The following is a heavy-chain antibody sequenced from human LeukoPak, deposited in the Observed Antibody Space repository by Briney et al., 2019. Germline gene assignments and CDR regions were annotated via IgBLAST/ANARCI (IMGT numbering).Heavy chain of an antibody. CDR3: ARDTDLAEVLFAYFDL. V-gene: IGHV3-23*01. J-gene: IGHJ4*02. Sequence: GGYLRLSCAASGFSFSNYAMSWVRQAPGKGLEWVSGIRAIVSLTNYSYSLKRRFTISIDDSNTTLYLRMNSLRAEDTAIYFCARDTDLAEVLFAYFDLWGQGTLVTVSS. D-gene: IGHD1-14*01. CDR2: IRAIVSLT. CDR1: GFSFSNYA.